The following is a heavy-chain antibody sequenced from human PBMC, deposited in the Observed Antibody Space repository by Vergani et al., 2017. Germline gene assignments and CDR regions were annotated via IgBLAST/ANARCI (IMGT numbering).Heavy chain of an antibody. J-gene: IGHJ4*02. V-gene: IGHV1-2*02. D-gene: IGHD1-26*01. CDR1: GYTFSDYY. CDR2: INPNGDAT. CDR3: ARDHQGPTTLDY. Sequence: QVQLIQSGAEVKKPGDSVRVSCKASGYTFSDYYLHWVRQAPGQGLEWIGWINPNGDATHYAQNFRGRVTLTRDTSSTTAYMDLASLTSDDTAIYYCARDHQGPTTLDYWGQGSLVTVSS.